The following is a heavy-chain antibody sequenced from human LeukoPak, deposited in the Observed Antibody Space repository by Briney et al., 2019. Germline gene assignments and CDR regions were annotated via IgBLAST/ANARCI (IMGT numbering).Heavy chain of an antibody. CDR3: ARETFEGDSSSWRIYFDY. Sequence: GGSLRLSCAASGFTFSSYAMSWVRQAPGKGLEWVSAISGSGGSTYYADSVKGRFTISRDNSKNTLYLQMNSLRAEDTAVYYCARETFEGDSSSWRIYFDYWGQGTLVTVSS. D-gene: IGHD6-13*01. CDR1: GFTFSSYA. J-gene: IGHJ4*02. V-gene: IGHV3-23*01. CDR2: ISGSGGST.